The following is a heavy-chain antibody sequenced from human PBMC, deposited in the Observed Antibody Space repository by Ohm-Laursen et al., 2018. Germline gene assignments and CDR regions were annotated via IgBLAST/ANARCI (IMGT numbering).Heavy chain of an antibody. Sequence: SLRLSCAASGFTFTSSWMSWVRQAPGKGLEWVASIKRDGSEKYYVDSVKSRFTISRDNAKNSLYLQMNSLRAEDTAVYYCATYRNSWYWWYFDLWGRGTLVTVSS. D-gene: IGHD6-13*01. CDR3: ATYRNSWYWWYFDL. J-gene: IGHJ2*01. CDR2: IKRDGSEK. CDR1: GFTFTSSW. V-gene: IGHV3-7*01.